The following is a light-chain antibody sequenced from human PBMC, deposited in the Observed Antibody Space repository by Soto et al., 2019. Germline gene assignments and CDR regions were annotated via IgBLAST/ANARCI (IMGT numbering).Light chain of an antibody. V-gene: IGKV3-20*01. CDR2: GAS. Sequence: EIVLTQSPGTLSLSPGERATLSCRASQSVSSTYLAWYQQKSGQAPRLLIYGASNRATGIPDRFSGSGSGTDFTLTLSRLEPEDSAVYYCQQYGSSPYIFGQGTKLEIK. CDR1: QSVSSTY. J-gene: IGKJ2*01. CDR3: QQYGSSPYI.